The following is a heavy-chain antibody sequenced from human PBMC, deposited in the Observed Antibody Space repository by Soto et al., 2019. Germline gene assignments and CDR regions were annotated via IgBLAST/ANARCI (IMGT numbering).Heavy chain of an antibody. CDR2: ISNDGSKK. CDR1: GFSFSTYA. D-gene: IGHD6-19*01. J-gene: IGHJ4*02. CDR3: ARSIAVAGLDY. V-gene: IGHV3-30-3*01. Sequence: GSLRLSCAASGFSFSTYAVHWVRQAPGKGLEWVAVISNDGSKKYYGGSVKGRFTISRDNSNNTVYLQMNSLRPEDTAVYYCARSIAVAGLDYWGPGALVTVSS.